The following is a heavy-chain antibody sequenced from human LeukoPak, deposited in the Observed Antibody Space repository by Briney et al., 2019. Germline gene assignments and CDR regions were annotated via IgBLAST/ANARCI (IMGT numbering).Heavy chain of an antibody. Sequence: SETLSLTCTVSGGSISSSYWGWIRQPPGKGLEWIGSIYYSGSAYYNPSLKSRVTLSLDTSKNQFSLKLSSVTAADTAVYYCARSDYEYYYDSSGYSYAFDIWGQGTMVTVSS. CDR1: GGSISSSY. J-gene: IGHJ3*02. CDR2: IYYSGSA. D-gene: IGHD3-22*01. V-gene: IGHV4-39*07. CDR3: ARSDYEYYYDSSGYSYAFDI.